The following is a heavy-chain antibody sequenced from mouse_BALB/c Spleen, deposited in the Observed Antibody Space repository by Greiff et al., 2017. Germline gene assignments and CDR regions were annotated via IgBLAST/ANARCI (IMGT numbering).Heavy chain of an antibody. J-gene: IGHJ2*01. CDR3: ARGGPDFDY. Sequence: VQLVESGAELAKPGASVKMSCKASGYTFTSYWMHWVKQRPGQGLEWIGYINPSTGYTEYNQKFKDKATLTADKSSSTAYMQLSSLTSEDSAVYYCARGGPDFDYWGQGTTLTVSS. CDR2: INPSTGYT. V-gene: IGHV1-7*01. CDR1: GYTFTSYW.